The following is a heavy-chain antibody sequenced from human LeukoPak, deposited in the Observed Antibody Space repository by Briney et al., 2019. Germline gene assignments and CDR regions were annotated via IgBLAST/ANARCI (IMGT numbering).Heavy chain of an antibody. CDR3: ARVVGSGWPSDAFDM. J-gene: IGHJ3*02. V-gene: IGHV1-2*02. D-gene: IGHD6-19*01. CDR2: INPNSRAT. CDR1: GYTFIGFY. Sequence: ASVKVSCKASGYTFIGFYMHWVRQAPGQGLKWMGWINPNSRATKYAQNFQGRVTMTRDTSIKTAYMELSSLRSDDTAVYYCARVVGSGWPSDAFDMWGQGTMVTVSS.